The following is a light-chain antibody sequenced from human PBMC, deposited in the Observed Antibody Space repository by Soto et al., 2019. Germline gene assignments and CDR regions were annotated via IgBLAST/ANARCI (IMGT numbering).Light chain of an antibody. CDR1: SSNIGTSS. CDR2: TTN. J-gene: IGLJ1*01. Sequence: SVLTRADSATGTPGQRDNISCSGSSSNIGTSSVHWFQQLPGTAPKLLISTTNQRPSGVPERFSGSKSGTSASLAISGLQSEDEADYYCAAWDDSLNGHVFGTGTKVTVL. CDR3: AAWDDSLNGHV. V-gene: IGLV1-44*01.